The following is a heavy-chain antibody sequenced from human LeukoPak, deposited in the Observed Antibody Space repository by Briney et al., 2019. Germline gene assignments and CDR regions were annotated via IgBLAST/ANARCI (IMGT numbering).Heavy chain of an antibody. CDR1: GYTFTSYG. J-gene: IGHJ4*02. Sequence: ASVKVSCKASGYTFTSYGISWVRQAPGKGLEWMGGFDPEDGETIYAQKFQGRVTMTEDTSTDTAYMELSSLRSEDTAVYYCATDRASFDFWSGYYLFSYWGQGTLVTVSS. CDR2: FDPEDGET. D-gene: IGHD3-3*01. CDR3: ATDRASFDFWSGYYLFSY. V-gene: IGHV1-24*01.